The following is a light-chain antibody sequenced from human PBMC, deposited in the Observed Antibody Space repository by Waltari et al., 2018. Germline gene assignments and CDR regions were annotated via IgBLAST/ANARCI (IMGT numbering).Light chain of an antibody. V-gene: IGLV2-14*01. J-gene: IGLJ1*01. CDR3: SSYTSDRLYV. CDR2: DVS. Sequence: QSALTQPASVSGSPGQSITISCTGTSTDVGAYNYVSWYQQHPGKAPNLIIYDVSNRPSGVANRFSGSKSGNTASLTSSGLQGEDEAVYHCSSYTSDRLYVFGTGTMLTVL. CDR1: STDVGAYNY.